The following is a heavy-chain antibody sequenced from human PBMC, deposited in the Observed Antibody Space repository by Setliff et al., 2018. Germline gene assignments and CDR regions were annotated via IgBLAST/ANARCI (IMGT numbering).Heavy chain of an antibody. J-gene: IGHJ3*02. CDR2: IYPGDSDT. D-gene: IGHD3-22*01. CDR1: GYSFTSYW. CDR3: ASTLYYYDSSGYGAFDI. Sequence: GESLKISCQGSGYSFTSYWIGWVRQMPGKGLEWMGIIYPGDSDTRYSPSFQGQVTISADESISTAYLQWSSLKASDTAMYYCASTLYYYDSSGYGAFDIWGQGTMVTV. V-gene: IGHV5-51*01.